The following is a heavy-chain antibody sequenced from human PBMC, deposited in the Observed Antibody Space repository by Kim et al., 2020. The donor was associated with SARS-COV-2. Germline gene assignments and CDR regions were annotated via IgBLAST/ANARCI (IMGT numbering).Heavy chain of an antibody. CDR3: ARGSAAVAGND. CDR2: INSDGRST. Sequence: WGSLRLSCAASGITFSSYWMHWVRQAPGKGLVWVSRINSDGRSTGYADSVKGRFTISRDNAKNTLYLQMNSLRAEDTAVYHCARGSAAVAGNDWGQGTLVTVSS. CDR1: GITFSSYW. V-gene: IGHV3-74*01. D-gene: IGHD6-19*01. J-gene: IGHJ4*02.